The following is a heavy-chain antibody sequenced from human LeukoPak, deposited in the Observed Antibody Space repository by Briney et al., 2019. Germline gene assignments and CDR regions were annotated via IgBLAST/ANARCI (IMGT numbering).Heavy chain of an antibody. CDR1: GFTVSSNY. V-gene: IGHV3-53*01. CDR2: IYSGGST. D-gene: IGHD2-2*01. Sequence: PGGSLRLSCAASGFTVSSNYMSWVRQAPGKGLERVSVIYSGGSTYYADSVKGRFTISRDNSKNTLYLQMNSLRAEDTAVYYCARAPGYCSSTSCSLNYYGMDVWGQGTTVTVSS. CDR3: ARAPGYCSSTSCSLNYYGMDV. J-gene: IGHJ6*02.